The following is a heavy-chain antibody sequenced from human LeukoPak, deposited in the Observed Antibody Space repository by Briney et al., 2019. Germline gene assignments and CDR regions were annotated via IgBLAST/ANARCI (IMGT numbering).Heavy chain of an antibody. CDR3: ARHYGP. V-gene: IGHV4-30-2*01. CDR2: IFHSGST. J-gene: IGHJ5*02. CDR1: GGYISSGGYS. D-gene: IGHD3-16*01. Sequence: SETLSLTCAASGGYISSGGYSWSWIRQPPGKGLEWIGHIFHSGSTYYNPSLKSRATISVDRSKNQLSLKLSSVTAADTAVYYCARHYGPWGQGTLVTVSS.